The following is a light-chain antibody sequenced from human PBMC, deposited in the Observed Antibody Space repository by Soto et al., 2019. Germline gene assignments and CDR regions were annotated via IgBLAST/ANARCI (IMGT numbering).Light chain of an antibody. Sequence: QSVLTQPASVSDSPGQSITISCTGTSSDVGGSNFVSWYQQHPGKPPKLIIYDVANRPSGVSNRFSGSESGSTASLIISKLQTEDEADYYCVSYTSSTTYVFGTGTKVTV. CDR1: SSDVGGSNF. CDR2: DVA. J-gene: IGLJ1*01. V-gene: IGLV2-14*03. CDR3: VSYTSSTTYV.